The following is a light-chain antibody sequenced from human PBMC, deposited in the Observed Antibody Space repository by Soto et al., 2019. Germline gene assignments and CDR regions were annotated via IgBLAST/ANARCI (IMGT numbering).Light chain of an antibody. CDR3: QTYNSAPLT. CDR2: ATS. J-gene: IGKJ4*01. V-gene: IGKV1-27*01. CDR1: QGIAPY. Sequence: DVQMTQSPSSLSAFVGDRVTITCRASQGIAPYLAWFQQKPGKVPKLLIYATSTLQSGVPSRFSGSGSGTDFTLTINSLQPEDVGTYYCQTYNSAPLTFGGATKV.